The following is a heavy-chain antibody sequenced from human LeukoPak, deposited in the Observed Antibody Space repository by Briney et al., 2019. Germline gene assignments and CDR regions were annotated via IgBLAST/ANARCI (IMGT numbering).Heavy chain of an antibody. D-gene: IGHD3-3*01. CDR1: GFTFSSYS. Sequence: GGSLRLSCAASGFTFSSYSMNWVRQAPGKGLEWVSYISSSSSTIYYADSVKGRFTISRDNAKNSLYLQMNSLRAEDTAVYYCASTVMEAFDIWGQGKMVTVSS. CDR2: ISSSSSTI. V-gene: IGHV3-48*01. J-gene: IGHJ3*02. CDR3: ASTVMEAFDI.